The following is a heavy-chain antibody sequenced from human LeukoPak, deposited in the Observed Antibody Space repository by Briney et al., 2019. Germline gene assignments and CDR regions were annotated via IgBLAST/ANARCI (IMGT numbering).Heavy chain of an antibody. V-gene: IGHV4-59*08. CDR1: GGSISSYY. CDR3: ARPGGSGSYYDAFDI. J-gene: IGHJ3*02. CDR2: IYYSGST. Sequence: PSETLSLTCTVSGGSISSYYWSWIRQPPGKGLEWIGYIYYSGSTNYNPSLKSRVTISVDTSKNQFSLKLSSVTAADTAVYYCARPGGSGSYYDAFDIWGQGTMVTVSS. D-gene: IGHD3-10*01.